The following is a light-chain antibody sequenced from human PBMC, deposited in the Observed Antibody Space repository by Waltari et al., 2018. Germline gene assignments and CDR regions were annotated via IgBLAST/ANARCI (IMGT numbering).Light chain of an antibody. V-gene: IGLV8-61*01. Sequence: QTVVTQEPSLSVSPGGTVPLTCALSSVSLSTTSSVSWYQQAPGRPPRTLVYKGSTRSSGCPDRFSGSILWNKAALTITGAQADDENDYYCLIYMGSGIWVFGGGTKLTVL. CDR2: KGS. J-gene: IGLJ3*02. CDR3: LIYMGSGIWV. CDR1: SVSLSTTSS.